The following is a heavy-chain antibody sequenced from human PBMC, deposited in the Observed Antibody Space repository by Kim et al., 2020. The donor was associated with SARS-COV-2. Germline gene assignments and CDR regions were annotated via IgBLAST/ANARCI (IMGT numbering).Heavy chain of an antibody. J-gene: IGHJ5*02. CDR1: GYTFTSYG. Sequence: ASVKVSCKASGYTFTSYGISWVRQAPGQGLEWMGWISAYNGNTNYAQKLQGRVTMTTDTSTSTAYMELRSLRSDDTAVYYCARVRGITMVRGEVFDPWGQGTLVTVSS. D-gene: IGHD3-10*01. CDR2: ISAYNGNT. V-gene: IGHV1-18*01. CDR3: ARVRGITMVRGEVFDP.